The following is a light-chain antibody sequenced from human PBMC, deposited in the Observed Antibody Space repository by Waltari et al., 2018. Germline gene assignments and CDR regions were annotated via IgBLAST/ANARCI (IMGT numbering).Light chain of an antibody. J-gene: IGLJ2*01. CDR3: AAWDDSLNAVV. V-gene: IGLV1-44*01. CDR2: NNN. CDR1: SSNIGGNT. Sequence: QSVLTQPPSASGTPGQRVTISCSGSSSNIGGNTVNWYQQLPGVAPKLLIYNNNQRPSGVPDRFSGSKSGTSASLAISSLQSEDEAHYYCAAWDDSLNAVVFGGGTKLTVL.